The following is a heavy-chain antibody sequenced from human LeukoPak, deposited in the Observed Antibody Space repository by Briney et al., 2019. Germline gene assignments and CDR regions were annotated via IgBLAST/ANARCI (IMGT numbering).Heavy chain of an antibody. CDR3: ARAIAGATKGGWFDT. V-gene: IGHV1-8*01. CDR1: GYTFTNYD. D-gene: IGHD1-26*01. J-gene: IGHJ5*02. CDR2: MNPNSGNT. Sequence: ASVKVSCKASGYTFTNYDINWVRQATGQGLEWMGWMNPNSGNTGYAQKFQGRVTMTRNTPISTAYMELSSLRSEDTALYYCARAIAGATKGGWFDTWGQGTPVTVSS.